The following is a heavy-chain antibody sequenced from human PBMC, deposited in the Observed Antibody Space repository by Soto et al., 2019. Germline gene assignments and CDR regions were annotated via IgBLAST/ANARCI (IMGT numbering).Heavy chain of an antibody. Sequence: GGSLRLSCAASGFTFSSYSMNWVRQAPGKGLEWVSYISSSSSTIYYADSVKGRFTISRDNAKNSLYLQMNSLRDEDTAVYYCARDGDSSSSFPVEYYYYGMDVWGQGTTVTVSS. CDR2: ISSSSSTI. J-gene: IGHJ6*02. CDR1: GFTFSSYS. D-gene: IGHD6-6*01. CDR3: ARDGDSSSSFPVEYYYYGMDV. V-gene: IGHV3-48*02.